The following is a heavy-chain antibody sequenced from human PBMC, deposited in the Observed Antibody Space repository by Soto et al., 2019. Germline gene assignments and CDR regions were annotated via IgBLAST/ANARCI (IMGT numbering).Heavy chain of an antibody. CDR2: ISRDGNEI. CDR1: GFTFSTYG. D-gene: IGHD1-7*01. J-gene: IGHJ4*02. CDR3: AKEGAFTCWTYGDF. V-gene: IGHV3-30*18. Sequence: QIQLVESGGGVVQPGRSLRLSSEASGFTFSTYGMHWVRQAPGKGLEWVAVISRDGNEIHYADSVKGRFIISRDNFKDTLSLQMNSLRPEDTAVYYCAKEGAFTCWTYGDFWGQGTLVTVSS.